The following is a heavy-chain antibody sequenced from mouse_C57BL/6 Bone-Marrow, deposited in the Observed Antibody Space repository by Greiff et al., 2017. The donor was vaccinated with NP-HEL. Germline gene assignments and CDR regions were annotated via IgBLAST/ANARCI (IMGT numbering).Heavy chain of an antibody. CDR2: IYPGSGNT. V-gene: IGHV1-76*01. D-gene: IGHD3-1*01. CDR1: GYTFTDYY. J-gene: IGHJ1*03. CDR3: ARGSGPRWYFDV. Sequence: VKLVESGAELVRPGASVKLSCKASGYTFTDYYINWVKQRPGQGLEWIARIYPGSGNTYYNEKFKGKATLTAEKSSSTAYMQLSSLTSEDSAVYFCARGSGPRWYFDVWGTGTTVTVSS.